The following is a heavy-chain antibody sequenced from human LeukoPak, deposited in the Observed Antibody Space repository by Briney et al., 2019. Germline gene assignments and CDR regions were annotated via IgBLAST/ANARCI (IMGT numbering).Heavy chain of an antibody. CDR2: IIPIFGTA. J-gene: IGHJ3*02. CDR3: ARGLGPLGAFDI. CDR1: GGTFSSYA. V-gene: IGHV1-69*13. D-gene: IGHD1-26*01. Sequence: SVKVSCKASGGTFSSYAISWVRQAPGQGLEWMGGIIPIFGTANYAQKFQGRVTITADESTSTAYMELSSLRSEDAAVYYCARGLGPLGAFDIWGQGTMVTVSS.